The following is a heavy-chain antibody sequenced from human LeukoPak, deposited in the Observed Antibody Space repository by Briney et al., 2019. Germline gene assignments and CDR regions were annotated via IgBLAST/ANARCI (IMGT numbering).Heavy chain of an antibody. CDR1: GGTFSSYA. CDR2: IIPILGIA. V-gene: IGHV1-69*04. D-gene: IGHD3-22*01. Sequence: GASAKVSCKASGGTFSSYAISWVRQAPGQGLEWMGRIIPILGIANYAQKFQGRVTITADKPTSTAYMELSSLRSEDTAVYYCATGGSNDYYDSSGYPNLFDYWGQGTLVTVSS. J-gene: IGHJ4*02. CDR3: ATGGSNDYYDSSGYPNLFDY.